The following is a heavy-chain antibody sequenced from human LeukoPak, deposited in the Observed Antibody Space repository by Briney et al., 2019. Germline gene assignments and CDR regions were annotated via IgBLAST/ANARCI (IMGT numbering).Heavy chain of an antibody. CDR2: ISTYNGHT. CDR3: ARGGCSGGSCYFYYYGMDV. V-gene: IGHV1-18*01. Sequence: ASVKVSCKASGYTFTSYGISWVRQAPGQGLEWMGWISTYNGHTNYARKVQGRVTMTTDTSTSTAYMELRSLRSDDTAVYYCARGGCSGGSCYFYYYGMDVWGQGTTVTVSS. CDR1: GYTFTSYG. D-gene: IGHD2-15*01. J-gene: IGHJ6*02.